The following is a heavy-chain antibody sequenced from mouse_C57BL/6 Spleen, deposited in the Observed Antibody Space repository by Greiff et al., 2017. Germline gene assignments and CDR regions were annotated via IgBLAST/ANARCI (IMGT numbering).Heavy chain of an antibody. Sequence: QVQLQQPGAELVKPGASVKLSCKASGYTFTSYWMQWVKQRPGQGLEWIGEIDPSDSYTNYNQKFKGKATLTVDTSSSTAYMQLSSLTSEDSAVYYCARKKKQGAMDYWGQGTSVTVSS. J-gene: IGHJ4*01. CDR1: GYTFTSYW. CDR2: IDPSDSYT. CDR3: ARKKKQGAMDY. V-gene: IGHV1-50*01.